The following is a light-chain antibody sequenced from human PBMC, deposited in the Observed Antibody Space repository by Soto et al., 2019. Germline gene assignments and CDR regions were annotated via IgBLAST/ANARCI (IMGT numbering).Light chain of an antibody. Sequence: DIVMTQSPDSLAVSLGERATINCKSSQSVLYSSNNKKYLAWYQQKPGQPPKLLIYWASTRESGVPDRFSGSGSGTDFTLTISSLQAEDVAVYYCQQYYSTPLTFGGGTKV. J-gene: IGKJ4*01. V-gene: IGKV4-1*01. CDR2: WAS. CDR3: QQYYSTPLT. CDR1: QSVLYSSNNKKY.